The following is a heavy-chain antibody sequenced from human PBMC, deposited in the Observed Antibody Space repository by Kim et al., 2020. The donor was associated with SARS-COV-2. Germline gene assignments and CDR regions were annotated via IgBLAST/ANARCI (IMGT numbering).Heavy chain of an antibody. CDR2: MNPNSGNT. J-gene: IGHJ6*02. CDR3: ARADRDYYYYYGMDV. V-gene: IGHV1-8*01. Sequence: ASVKVSCKASGYTFTSYDINWVRQATGQGLEWMGWMNPNSGNTGYAQKFQGRVTMTRNTSISTAYMELSSLRSEDTAVYYCARADRDYYYYYGMDVWGQGTTVTVSS. CDR1: GYTFTSYD.